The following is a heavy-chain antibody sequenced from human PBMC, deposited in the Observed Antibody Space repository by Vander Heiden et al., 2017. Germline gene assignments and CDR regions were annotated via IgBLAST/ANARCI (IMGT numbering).Heavy chain of an antibody. Sequence: EVQLLESGGGLVQPGGSLRLSCAASGFTFSNYAMSWIRQAAGKGLEWVSTISDNGGRTYYADSVEGRFTIFRDISKNTVYLQMNTLRVEDTAVYYCAKARSGIAAAGINYWGQGTLVTVSS. CDR3: AKARSGIAAAGINY. CDR1: GFTFSNYA. J-gene: IGHJ4*02. CDR2: ISDNGGRT. V-gene: IGHV3-23*01. D-gene: IGHD6-13*01.